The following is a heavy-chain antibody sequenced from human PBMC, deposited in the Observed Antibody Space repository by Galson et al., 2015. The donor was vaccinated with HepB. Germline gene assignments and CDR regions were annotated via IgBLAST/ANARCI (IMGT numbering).Heavy chain of an antibody. D-gene: IGHD6-19*01. CDR1: GFPFSSYW. V-gene: IGHV3-74*01. Sequence: SLRLSCAAPGFPFSSYWMHWVRQAPGKGLVWVSRINSDGSSASYADSVKGRFTISRDNAKNTLYLQMNSLRAEDTAVYYCAGGDSSGWTAFDYWGQGTLVTVSS. J-gene: IGHJ4*02. CDR3: AGGDSSGWTAFDY. CDR2: INSDGSSA.